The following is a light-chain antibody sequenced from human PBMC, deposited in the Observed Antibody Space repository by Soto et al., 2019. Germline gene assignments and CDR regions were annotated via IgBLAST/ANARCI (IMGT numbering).Light chain of an antibody. Sequence: QAVLTQPRSVSGSPGQSVTFSCTGTSSDIGAYDYVSWYQLHPGKAPKLIIFDVTKRPSGVPDRFSGSKSGNTASLTISGLQAEDEAEYHCCSYAENYFYVFGGGTKLTVL. J-gene: IGLJ1*01. CDR3: CSYAENYFYV. CDR1: SSDIGAYDY. CDR2: DVT. V-gene: IGLV2-11*01.